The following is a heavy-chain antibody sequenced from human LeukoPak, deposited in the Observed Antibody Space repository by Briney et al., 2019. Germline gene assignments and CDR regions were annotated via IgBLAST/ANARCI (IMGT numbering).Heavy chain of an antibody. V-gene: IGHV1-18*01. J-gene: IGHJ5*02. CDR2: ISAYNGNT. Sequence: ASVKVSCKASGYTFTSYGISWVRQAPGQGLEWMGWISAYNGNTNYAQKLQGRVTMTTDTSASTAYMELRSLRSDDTAVYYYARGNDFWSGYFVRENWFDPWGQGTLVTVSS. D-gene: IGHD3-3*01. CDR3: ARGNDFWSGYFVRENWFDP. CDR1: GYTFTSYG.